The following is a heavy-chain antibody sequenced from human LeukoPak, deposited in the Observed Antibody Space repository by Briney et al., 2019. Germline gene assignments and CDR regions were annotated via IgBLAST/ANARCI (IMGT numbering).Heavy chain of an antibody. CDR2: ISYSGST. CDR1: GGSISGSTYY. D-gene: IGHD1-26*01. Sequence: SETLSLTCTVSGGSISGSTYYWVWIRRPPGKGLEWIGSISYSGSTYYNPSLKSRVTISVDTSKNQFSLKVNSVTAADTAVYYCARHYGEGAPTNSWGQGTLVTVPS. J-gene: IGHJ4*02. CDR3: ARHYGEGAPTNS. V-gene: IGHV4-39*01.